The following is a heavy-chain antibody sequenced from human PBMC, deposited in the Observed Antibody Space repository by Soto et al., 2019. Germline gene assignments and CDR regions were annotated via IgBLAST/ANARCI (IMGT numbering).Heavy chain of an antibody. V-gene: IGHV4-59*01. J-gene: IGHJ4*02. D-gene: IGHD6-19*01. CDR2: IYYSGST. CDR3: ARGLAVAGTDYFDY. Sequence: QVQLQESGPGLVKPSETLSLTCTVSGGSISSYYWSWIRQPPGKGLEWIGYIYYSGSTNYNPSLKSRVTISVDTSKNQCSLKLSSVTAADTAVYYCARGLAVAGTDYFDYWGQGTLVTVSS. CDR1: GGSISSYY.